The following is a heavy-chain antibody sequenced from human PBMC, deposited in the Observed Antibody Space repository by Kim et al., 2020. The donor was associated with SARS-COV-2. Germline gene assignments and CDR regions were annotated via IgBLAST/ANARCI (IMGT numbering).Heavy chain of an antibody. CDR3: AKQGLAAMTPFDS. J-gene: IGHJ4*02. Sequence: ARSVQGRFSASTDNSKNTLYLQMNSLRADDTAVYYCAKQGLAAMTPFDSWGQGTLVTVSS. V-gene: IGHV3-23*01. D-gene: IGHD6-13*01.